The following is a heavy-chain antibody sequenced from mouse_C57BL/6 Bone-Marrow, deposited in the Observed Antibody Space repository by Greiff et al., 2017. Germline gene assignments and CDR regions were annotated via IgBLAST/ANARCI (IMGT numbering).Heavy chain of an antibody. CDR1: GYTFTSYW. D-gene: IGHD1-1*01. CDR2: IHPNSGST. V-gene: IGHV1-64*01. J-gene: IGHJ2*01. CDR3: ARGFPYYYGSSDGPPVYFDY. Sequence: QVQLKQPGAELVKPGASVKLSCKASGYTFTSYWMHWVKQRPGQGLEWIGMIHPNSGSTNYNEKFKSKATLTVDKSSSTAYMQLSSLTSEDSAVYYCARGFPYYYGSSDGPPVYFDYWGQGTTLTVSS.